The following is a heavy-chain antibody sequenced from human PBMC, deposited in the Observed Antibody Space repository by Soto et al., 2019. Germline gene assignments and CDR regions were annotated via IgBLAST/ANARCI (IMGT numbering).Heavy chain of an antibody. V-gene: IGHV3-23*01. J-gene: IGHJ4*02. CDR1: RFTFNNYG. D-gene: IGHD2-15*01. CDR2: ISNDGDST. Sequence: GGSLRLSCAASRFTFNNYGMSWVRQAPGKGLEWVSSISNDGDSTYYTDSVKGRFTMSRDSSENTLHLQMNSLRAEDTAVYYCAKVVVQGPSPPYSFDFWGQGSQVTVS. CDR3: AKVVVQGPSPPYSFDF.